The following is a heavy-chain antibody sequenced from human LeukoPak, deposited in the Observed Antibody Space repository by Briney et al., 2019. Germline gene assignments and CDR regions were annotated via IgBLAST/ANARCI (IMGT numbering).Heavy chain of an antibody. V-gene: IGHV4-38-2*02. D-gene: IGHD6-19*01. Sequence: SETLSLTCTVSGYSISGGYYWGWIRQPPGKGLEWIGTIFQSVSTYYNPSLKSHVTTSVDTSKTQFSLTLSSVTAADTAVYYCARNNSNGFDFWSQGTLVTVSS. J-gene: IGHJ4*02. CDR3: ARNNSNGFDF. CDR1: GYSISGGYY. CDR2: IFQSVST.